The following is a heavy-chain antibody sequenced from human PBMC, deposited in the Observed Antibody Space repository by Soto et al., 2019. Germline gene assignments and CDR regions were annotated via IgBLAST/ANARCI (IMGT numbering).Heavy chain of an antibody. Sequence: PGGSLRLSCAASGLNFDDYAMHWVRQVPGKGLEWVSGITWNGDNVAYADPVKGRFTISRDNAKSNLYLQMKSLRVEDTALYYCVKDGKGDFLQGDPFDHWGQGPLVTVYS. J-gene: IGHJ5*02. V-gene: IGHV3-9*01. CDR3: VKDGKGDFLQGDPFDH. D-gene: IGHD3-16*01. CDR2: ITWNGDNV. CDR1: GLNFDDYA.